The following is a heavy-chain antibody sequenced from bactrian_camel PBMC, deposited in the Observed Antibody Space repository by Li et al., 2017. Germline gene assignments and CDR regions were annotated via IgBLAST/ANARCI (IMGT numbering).Heavy chain of an antibody. D-gene: IGHD3*01. J-gene: IGHJ4*01. Sequence: HVQLVESGGGSVQAGGSLRLSCTGSGFPFDDVDAGWFREVPGNECELVVSMDNRGSEYYDESVKGRFTISRDNAKDTLYLQMNSLKIEDTAVYYCALGCRRQATMTARGKGTQVTVS. V-gene: IGHV3S55*01. CDR2: MDNRGSE. CDR1: GFPFDDVD.